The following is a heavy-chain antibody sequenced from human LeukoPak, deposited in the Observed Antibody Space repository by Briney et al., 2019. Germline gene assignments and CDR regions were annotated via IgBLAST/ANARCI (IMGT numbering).Heavy chain of an antibody. V-gene: IGHV3-23*01. Sequence: GGSLRLSCAASGFRFNNYGIHWVRQAPGEGLEWVSRISGSGVSTYYADSVKGRFTISRDNSKNALYLQMNSLRAEDTAVYYCAKVETYDSSGYYHTDYWGQGTLVTVSS. D-gene: IGHD3-22*01. J-gene: IGHJ4*02. CDR1: GFRFNNYG. CDR2: ISGSGVST. CDR3: AKVETYDSSGYYHTDY.